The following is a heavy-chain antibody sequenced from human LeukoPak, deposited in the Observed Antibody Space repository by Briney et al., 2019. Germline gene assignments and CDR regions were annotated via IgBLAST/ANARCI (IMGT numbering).Heavy chain of an antibody. CDR3: AKDFSVIAVAGNFDY. CDR1: GFTLSSYG. J-gene: IGHJ4*02. D-gene: IGHD6-19*01. Sequence: PGGSLRLSCAASGFTLSSYGMHWVRQAPGKGLEWVAVISYDGSNKYYADSVKGRFTISRDNSKNTLYLQMNSLRAEDTAVYYCAKDFSVIAVAGNFDYWGQGTLVTVSS. V-gene: IGHV3-30*18. CDR2: ISYDGSNK.